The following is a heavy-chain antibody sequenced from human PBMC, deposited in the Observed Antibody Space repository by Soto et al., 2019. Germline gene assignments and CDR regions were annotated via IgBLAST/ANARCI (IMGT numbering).Heavy chain of an antibody. J-gene: IGHJ6*02. CDR3: AKASYDFWSGYQYYYYGMDV. CDR2: ISYSGTNK. D-gene: IGHD3-3*01. V-gene: IGHV3-30*04. Sequence: QVQLVESGGGVVQPGRSLKLSCAASGFTFNTYAMQWIRQAPGKGLEWVAVISYSGTNKFYADSVQGRFTISRDNSKNTLNLQMNSLRTEDTAVYYCAKASYDFWSGYQYYYYGMDVWGQGTTVTVSS. CDR1: GFTFNTYA.